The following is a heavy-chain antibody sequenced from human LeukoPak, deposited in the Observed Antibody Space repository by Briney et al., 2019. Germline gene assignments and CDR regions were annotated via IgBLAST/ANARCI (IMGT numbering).Heavy chain of an antibody. D-gene: IGHD3-10*01. Sequence: SETLSLTCAVYGGSFSGYYWSWIRQPPGKGLEWIGEINHLGSTNYNPSLESRVTISVDTSKNQFSLKVSSVTAADTAVYYCARGSHRRDLWFGEPSGYFDYWGQGTLVTVSS. CDR2: INHLGST. V-gene: IGHV4-34*01. CDR1: GGSFSGYY. J-gene: IGHJ4*02. CDR3: ARGSHRRDLWFGEPSGYFDY.